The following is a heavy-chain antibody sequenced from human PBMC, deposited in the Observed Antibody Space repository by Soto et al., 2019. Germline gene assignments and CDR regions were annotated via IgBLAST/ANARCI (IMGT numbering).Heavy chain of an antibody. D-gene: IGHD3-16*01. CDR2: IIPFFGTA. CDR3: ARTAPMAAGDKYYYDL. CDR1: RGTFSTFG. J-gene: IGHJ4*02. Sequence: QVQLVQSGAEVNKTRSSVKVSCKTSRGTFSTFGITWVRQAPGQGLEWMGGIIPFFGTAEYSQKFEDRLTITADDSTNTVYMDLRSLTSEATAIYYCARTAPMAAGDKYYYDLWGQGALVTVSS. V-gene: IGHV1-69*01.